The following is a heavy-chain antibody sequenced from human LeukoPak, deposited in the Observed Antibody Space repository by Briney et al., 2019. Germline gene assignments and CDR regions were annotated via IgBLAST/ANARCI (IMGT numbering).Heavy chain of an antibody. CDR2: ISSSSSYI. CDR1: GFTFSSYS. J-gene: IGHJ4*02. CDR3: ARGFPSVISFVGY. V-gene: IGHV3-21*01. Sequence: PGGSLRLSCAASGFTFSSYSMNWVRQAPGKGLEWVSSISSSSSYIYYADSVKGRFTISRDNAKNSLYLQMNSLRAEDAAVYYCARGFPSVISFVGYWGQGTLVTVSS. D-gene: IGHD2/OR15-2a*01.